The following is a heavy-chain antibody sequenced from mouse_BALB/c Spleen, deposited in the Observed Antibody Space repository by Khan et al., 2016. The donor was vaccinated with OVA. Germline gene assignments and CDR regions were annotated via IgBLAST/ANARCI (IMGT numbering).Heavy chain of an antibody. CDR3: SRSNGNDWFAY. V-gene: IGHV9-3-1*01. D-gene: IGHD2-1*01. Sequence: QIQLVQSGPELKKPGETVKISCKASGYTLTDYGMNWVKQAPGKGLKWMGWINTYTGEATYADDFKGRFAFSLETSANTAYLQINNLKTEDTATYFGSRSNGNDWFAYWGQGTLVTVSA. CDR2: INTYTGEA. CDR1: GYTLTDYG. J-gene: IGHJ3*01.